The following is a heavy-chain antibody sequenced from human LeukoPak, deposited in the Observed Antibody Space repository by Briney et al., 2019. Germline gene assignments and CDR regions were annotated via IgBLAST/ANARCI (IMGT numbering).Heavy chain of an antibody. Sequence: SETLSLTCTVSGGSISSYYWSWIRQPAGKGLEWIGRIYTSGSTNYNPSPKSRVTMSVDTSKNQFSLKLSSVTAADTAVYYCARDGEYSGSYRWFDPWGQGTLVTVSS. V-gene: IGHV4-4*07. D-gene: IGHD1-26*01. CDR1: GGSISSYY. CDR3: ARDGEYSGSYRWFDP. J-gene: IGHJ5*02. CDR2: IYTSGST.